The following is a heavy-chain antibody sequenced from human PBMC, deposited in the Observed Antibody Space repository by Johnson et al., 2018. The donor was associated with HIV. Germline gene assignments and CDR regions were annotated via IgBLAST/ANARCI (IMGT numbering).Heavy chain of an antibody. CDR1: GFTFSSYG. CDR3: APRGRVGGSYGDALDI. J-gene: IGHJ3*02. D-gene: IGHD1-26*01. V-gene: IGHV3-30*02. Sequence: QVQLVESGGGVVQPGGSLRLSCAASGFTFSSYGMHWVRQAPGKGLEWVAFIRYDGSNKYYADSVKGRFTISRDNSKNTLYQQRNSLRAEDTAVYYCAPRGRVGGSYGDALDIWGQGTMVTVSS. CDR2: IRYDGSNK.